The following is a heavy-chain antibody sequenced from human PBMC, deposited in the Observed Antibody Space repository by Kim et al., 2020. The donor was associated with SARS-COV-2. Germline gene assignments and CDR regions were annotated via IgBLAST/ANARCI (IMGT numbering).Heavy chain of an antibody. D-gene: IGHD6-19*01. Sequence: GGSLRLSCTASGFTFSDYGMSWVRQAPGKGLEWVSVIRSAACGGTTEYAAYVKGRITISRDNSKRIAYLQRKSLKNEDTAEYVCTKGHISGWESWGQGTL. CDR2: IRSAACGGTT. CDR1: GFTFSDYG. V-gene: IGHV3-49*04. J-gene: IGHJ5*02. CDR3: TKGHISGWES.